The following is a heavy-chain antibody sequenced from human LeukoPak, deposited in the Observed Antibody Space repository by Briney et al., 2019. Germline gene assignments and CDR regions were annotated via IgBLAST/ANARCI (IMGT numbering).Heavy chain of an antibody. CDR1: AFTFSSYG. J-gene: IGHJ4*02. CDR3: ARDRAYSGSPRYFDY. CDR2: ISYDGSNQ. V-gene: IGHV3-30*03. Sequence: PGGSLRLSCAASAFTFSSYGMHWVRQAPGKGLEWVAIISYDGSNQYYADSVKGRFTISRDNSKNTLYLQMNSLRAEDTAVYYCARDRAYSGSPRYFDYWGQGTLVTVSS. D-gene: IGHD1-26*01.